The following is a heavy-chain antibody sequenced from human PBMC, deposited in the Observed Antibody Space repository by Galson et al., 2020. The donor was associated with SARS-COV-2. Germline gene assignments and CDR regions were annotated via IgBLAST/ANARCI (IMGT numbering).Heavy chain of an antibody. J-gene: IGHJ5*02. CDR1: GFTFSSYG. V-gene: IGHV3-30*18. CDR3: AKEFQMATTLDMGYWFDP. CDR2: ISYDGSNK. Sequence: GESLKISCAASGFTFSSYGMHWVRQAPGKGLEWVAVISYDGSNKYYADSVKGRFTISRDNSKNTLYLQMNSLRAEDTAVYYCAKEFQMATTLDMGYWFDPWGQGTLVTVSS. D-gene: IGHD5-12*01.